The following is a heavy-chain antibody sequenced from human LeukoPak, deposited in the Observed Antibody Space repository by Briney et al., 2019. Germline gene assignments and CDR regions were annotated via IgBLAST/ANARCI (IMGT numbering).Heavy chain of an antibody. Sequence: SGGSLRLSCAASGFTFSSYWMSWVRQAPEKGLEWVANIKQDGSEKYYVDSVKGRFTISRDNAKNSLYLQMNSLRAEDTAVYYCAREVDIVVVPAAIYYYYYGMDVWGQGTTVTVSS. CDR2: IKQDGSEK. V-gene: IGHV3-7*01. CDR3: AREVDIVVVPAAIYYYYYGMDV. CDR1: GFTFSSYW. J-gene: IGHJ6*02. D-gene: IGHD2-2*03.